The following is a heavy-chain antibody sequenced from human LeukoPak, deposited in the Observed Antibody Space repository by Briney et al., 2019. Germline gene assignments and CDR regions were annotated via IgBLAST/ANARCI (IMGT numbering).Heavy chain of an antibody. Sequence: SETLSLTCAVSGDSINNNIWWTWVRQPPGKGLEWIGEIHHGGSTNYKPSLESRVTISVDKSKNQFSLKLTSVTAADTAIYYCARKSATDYYETDYWGQGALVTVSS. CDR2: IHHGGST. V-gene: IGHV4-4*02. CDR3: ARKSATDYYETDY. J-gene: IGHJ4*02. D-gene: IGHD3-9*01. CDR1: GDSINNNIW.